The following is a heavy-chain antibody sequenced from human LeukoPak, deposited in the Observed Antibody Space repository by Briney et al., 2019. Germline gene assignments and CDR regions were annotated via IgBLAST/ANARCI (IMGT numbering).Heavy chain of an antibody. CDR3: AKLVAADAFDI. D-gene: IGHD5-12*01. CDR1: GFTFSSYG. CDR2: IRYDGSIK. J-gene: IGHJ3*02. Sequence: GGSLRLSCAASGFTFSSYGMHWVRQAPGKGLEWVAFIRYDGSIKYYADSVKGRFTISRDNSKNTLYLQMNSLRAEDTAVYYCAKLVAADAFDIWGQGTMVTVSS. V-gene: IGHV3-30*02.